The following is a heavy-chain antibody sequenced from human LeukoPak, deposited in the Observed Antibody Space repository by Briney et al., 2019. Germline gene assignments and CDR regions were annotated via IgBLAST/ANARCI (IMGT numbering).Heavy chain of an antibody. V-gene: IGHV1-69*05. CDR1: GYTFTGYY. D-gene: IGHD3-22*01. CDR3: ARAYHYDSSGAFDY. CDR2: IIPIFGTA. Sequence: SVKVSCKASGYTFTGYYMHWVRQAPGQGLEWMGRIIPIFGTANYAQKFQGRVTITTDESTSTAYMELSSLRSEDTAVYYCARAYHYDSSGAFDYWGQGTLVTVSS. J-gene: IGHJ4*02.